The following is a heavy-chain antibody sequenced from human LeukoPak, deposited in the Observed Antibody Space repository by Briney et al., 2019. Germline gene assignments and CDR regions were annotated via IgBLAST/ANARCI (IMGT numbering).Heavy chain of an antibody. V-gene: IGHV3-23*01. J-gene: IGHJ4*02. D-gene: IGHD3-9*01. CDR1: GFTFSSYA. Sequence: PGGSLRLSCAASGFTFSSYAMSWVRQAPGKGLEWVSAISGSGGSTYYADSMKGRFTISRDNSKNTLYLQMNSLRAEDTAVYYCAKFSLRYFDWLIFFDYWGQGTLVTVSS. CDR2: ISGSGGST. CDR3: AKFSLRYFDWLIFFDY.